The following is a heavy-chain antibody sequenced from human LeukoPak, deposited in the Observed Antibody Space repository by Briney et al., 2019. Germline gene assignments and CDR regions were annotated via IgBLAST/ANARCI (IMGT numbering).Heavy chain of an antibody. CDR3: ARGAGWYNC. CDR2: IHYSGTT. CDR1: GGSISDDY. J-gene: IGHJ4*02. D-gene: IGHD6-19*01. V-gene: IGHV4-59*01. Sequence: SETLSLTCTVSGGSISDDYWSWLRQPPGEGLEWIAHIHYSGTTNYNPSLKSRVTISIDTSKKQFSLKVSSVTAADTAVYYCARGAGWYNCWGQGTLVTVSS.